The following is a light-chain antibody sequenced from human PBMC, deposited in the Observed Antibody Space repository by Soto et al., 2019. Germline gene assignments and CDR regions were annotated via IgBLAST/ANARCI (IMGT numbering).Light chain of an antibody. J-gene: IGKJ4*01. CDR1: QDISNY. CDR3: QQYDNPPPLT. CDR2: DAS. Sequence: DIQMTQSPSSLSASVGDRVTITCQASQDISNYLNWYQQKPGKAPKLLIYDASNLETGVPSRFSGSGSGTDFTFTISSMQPEDIGTYYCQQYDNPPPLTFGGGKKVEIK. V-gene: IGKV1-33*01.